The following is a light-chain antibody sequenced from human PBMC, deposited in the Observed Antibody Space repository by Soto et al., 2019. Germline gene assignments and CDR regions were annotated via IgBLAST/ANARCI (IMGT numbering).Light chain of an antibody. J-gene: IGKJ3*01. CDR1: RSISDY. V-gene: IGKV1-39*01. Sequence: DIQMTQSPSSLTASVGERVTITCRASRSISDYLNWYQQRPGKAPQLLISSASILQSGVPSRFSGGSSGTDFTLTISSLQPEDLGTYYCQQSYSSPFTFGPWTTLEI. CDR3: QQSYSSPFT. CDR2: SAS.